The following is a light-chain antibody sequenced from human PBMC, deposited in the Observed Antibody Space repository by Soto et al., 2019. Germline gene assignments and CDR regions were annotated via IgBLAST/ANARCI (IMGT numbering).Light chain of an antibody. CDR1: ISDFVVYNY. CDR3: SSHTISSALQV. V-gene: IGLV2-14*01. Sequence: SVLTHPASVSGSPGQSITISCTGTISDFVVYNYVSWYQQHPGKAPKLMIYGVSNRPSGVSNRFSGSKSGNTASLTISGLQADDEADYYCSSHTISSALQVFGTGTKVTVL. CDR2: GVS. J-gene: IGLJ1*01.